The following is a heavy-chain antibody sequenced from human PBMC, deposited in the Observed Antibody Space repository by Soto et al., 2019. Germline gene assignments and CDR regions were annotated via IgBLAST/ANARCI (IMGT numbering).Heavy chain of an antibody. CDR3: ARDRSGSSGYYGMDV. Sequence: PGGSLRLSCAASGFTVSSSYMSWVRQAPGKGLEWVSVIYSDGTTYYADSVKGRFTISRDNSKNMLYLQMNSLRAEDTAVYYCARDRSGSSGYYGMDVWGQGTTVTVSS. J-gene: IGHJ6*02. CDR2: IYSDGTT. V-gene: IGHV3-53*01. CDR1: GFTVSSSY. D-gene: IGHD3-10*01.